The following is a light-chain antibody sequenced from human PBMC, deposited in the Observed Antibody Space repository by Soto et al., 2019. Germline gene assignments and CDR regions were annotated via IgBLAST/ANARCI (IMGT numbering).Light chain of an antibody. Sequence: EIVLTQSPGTVALSPGYRAPLSXRASHSGSISYLAWSQPQPGXAPRVXXDGXARMATGSPDRLTGSGSGTDFPLTISRLEPEYFAVYYCQQYVSSTWAFGQGTKVDIK. CDR1: HSGSISY. CDR3: QQYVSSTWA. V-gene: IGKV3-20*01. J-gene: IGKJ1*01. CDR2: GXA.